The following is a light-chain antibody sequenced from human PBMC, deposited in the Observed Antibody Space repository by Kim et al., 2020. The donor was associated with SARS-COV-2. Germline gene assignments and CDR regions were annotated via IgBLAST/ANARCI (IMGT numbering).Light chain of an antibody. V-gene: IGLV1-51*01. CDR3: GTWDSSLSAAV. CDR2: DND. Sequence: QSVLTQPPSVSAAPGQKVTISCSGSSSNIGNNYVSWYQQLPGTAPKLLIYDNDKRPSGIPDRFSGSKSGTSATLVITGLQPGDEADYYCGTWDSSLSAAVFGGGTQVTVL. J-gene: IGLJ2*01. CDR1: SSNIGNNY.